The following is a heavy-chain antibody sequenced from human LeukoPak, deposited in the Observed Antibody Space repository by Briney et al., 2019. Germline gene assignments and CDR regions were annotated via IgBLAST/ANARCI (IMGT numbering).Heavy chain of an antibody. D-gene: IGHD2-2*01. CDR1: GYTFTGYY. CDR2: INPNSGGT. J-gene: IGHJ6*03. V-gene: IGHV1-2*02. CDR3: ARDGDIVVVPAAMRGYYMDV. Sequence: ASVKVSCKASGYTFTGYYMHWVRQAPGQGLEWMGWINPNSGGTNYAQKFQGRVTMTRDTSISTAYMELSRLRSDDTAVYYCARDGDIVVVPAAMRGYYMDVWGKGTTVTVSS.